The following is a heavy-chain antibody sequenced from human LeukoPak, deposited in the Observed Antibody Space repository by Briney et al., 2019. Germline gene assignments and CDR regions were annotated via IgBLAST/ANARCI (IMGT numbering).Heavy chain of an antibody. J-gene: IGHJ4*02. D-gene: IGHD5-12*01. V-gene: IGHV3-30*04. CDR3: ARDLKPFLATIIDY. CDR2: ISYDGSNK. Sequence: PGGSLRLSCAASGFTFSSYAMHWVRQAPGKGLEWVAVISYDGSNKYYADSVKGRFTISRDNSKNTLYLQMNSLRAEDTAVYYCARDLKPFLATIIDYWGQGTLVTVSS. CDR1: GFTFSSYA.